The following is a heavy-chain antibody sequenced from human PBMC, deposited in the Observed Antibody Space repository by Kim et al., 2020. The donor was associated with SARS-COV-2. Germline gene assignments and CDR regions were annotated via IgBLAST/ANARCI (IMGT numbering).Heavy chain of an antibody. CDR3: ARGRDTMVRGVMYY. CDR2: INHSGST. D-gene: IGHD3-10*01. Sequence: SETLSLTCAVYGGSFSGYYWSWIRQPPGKGLEWIGEINHSGSTNYNPSLKSRVTISVDTSKNQFSLKLSSVTAAYTAVYYCARGRDTMVRGVMYYWGQGT. CDR1: GGSFSGYY. J-gene: IGHJ4*02. V-gene: IGHV4-34*01.